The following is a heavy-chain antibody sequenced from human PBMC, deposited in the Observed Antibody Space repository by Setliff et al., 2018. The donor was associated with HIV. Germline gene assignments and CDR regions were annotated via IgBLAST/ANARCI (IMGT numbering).Heavy chain of an antibody. CDR2: INPAGNPT. V-gene: IGHV1-46*01. J-gene: IGHJ6*03. CDR1: GYTFTSDY. Sequence: ASVKVSCKASGYTFTSDYIHWVRQAPGQGLEWMGIINPAGNPTSYAQKFQGRLTMTRDTSTNTVYMELSSLRSEDTAVYYCARNPRIAVAGTDYYYMDVWGKGTTVTVSS. CDR3: ARNPRIAVAGTDYYYMDV. D-gene: IGHD6-19*01.